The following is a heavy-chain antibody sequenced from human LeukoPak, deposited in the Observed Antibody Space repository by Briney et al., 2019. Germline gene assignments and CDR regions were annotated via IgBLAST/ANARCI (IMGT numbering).Heavy chain of an antibody. J-gene: IGHJ6*01. Sequence: PSETLSLTCTVSGGSISSDYWSWIRQPPGKGLEWIGYIYNTGSTNYNPSLKSRVTISVDTSKNQFSLKLSSVTAADTAVYYCARDRDMDYYYYGMDVWGQGTTVIVSS. CDR1: GGSISSDY. V-gene: IGHV4-59*01. CDR3: ARDRDMDYYYYGMDV. CDR2: IYNTGST.